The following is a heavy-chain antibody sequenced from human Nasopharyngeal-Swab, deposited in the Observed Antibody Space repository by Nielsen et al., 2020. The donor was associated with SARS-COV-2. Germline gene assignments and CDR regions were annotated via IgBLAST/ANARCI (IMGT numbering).Heavy chain of an antibody. CDR3: ARPKYSGYDDEFGAYFDY. V-gene: IGHV4-39*01. CDR1: GGSISSSSYY. CDR2: IYYSGST. Sequence: SETLSLTCTVSGGSISSSSYYWGWIRQPPGKGLEWIGSIYYSGSTYYNPSLKSRVTISVDTSKNQFSLKLSSVTAVDTAVYYCARPKYSGYDDEFGAYFDYWGQGTLVTVSS. D-gene: IGHD5-12*01. J-gene: IGHJ4*02.